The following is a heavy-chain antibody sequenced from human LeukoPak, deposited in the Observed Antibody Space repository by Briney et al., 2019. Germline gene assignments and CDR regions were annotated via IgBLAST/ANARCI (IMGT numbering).Heavy chain of an antibody. J-gene: IGHJ4*02. Sequence: ASVKVSCKASGYTVTSYGISWVRQAPGQGLEWMGWMSAYNGNTNYAQKLQGRVTMTTDTSTSTAYMELRSLRSDDTAVYYCARDRPSRGYCSGGTCPLFDYWGQGTLVTVSS. V-gene: IGHV1-18*04. CDR1: GYTVTSYG. D-gene: IGHD2-15*01. CDR3: ARDRPSRGYCSGGTCPLFDY. CDR2: MSAYNGNT.